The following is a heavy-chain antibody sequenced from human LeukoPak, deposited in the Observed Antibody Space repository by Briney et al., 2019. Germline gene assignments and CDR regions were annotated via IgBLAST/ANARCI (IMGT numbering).Heavy chain of an antibody. Sequence: GGSLRLSCAASGFTFSSYSMNWVRQAPGKGLEWVSYISSSSSTIYYADSVKGRFTISRDNAKNSLYLQMNSLRAEDTAVYYCARGAWLVLGLNEFDYWGQGTLVTVSS. CDR1: GFTFSSYS. CDR2: ISSSSSTI. CDR3: ARGAWLVLGLNEFDY. J-gene: IGHJ4*02. D-gene: IGHD6-19*01. V-gene: IGHV3-48*04.